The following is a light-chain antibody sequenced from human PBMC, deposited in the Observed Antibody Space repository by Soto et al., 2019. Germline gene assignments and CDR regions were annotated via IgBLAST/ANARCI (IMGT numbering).Light chain of an antibody. CDR1: QSVGSN. CDR3: QQYYSTPLT. CDR2: GAS. J-gene: IGKJ4*01. V-gene: IGKV3-15*01. Sequence: ERVMTQSPATLSVSPGERATLSCRASQSVGSNLAWYQQKPGQAPRLLIFGASSRATGVPDRFSGSGSGTDFTLTISSLQAEDVAVYYCQQYYSTPLTFGGGTKV.